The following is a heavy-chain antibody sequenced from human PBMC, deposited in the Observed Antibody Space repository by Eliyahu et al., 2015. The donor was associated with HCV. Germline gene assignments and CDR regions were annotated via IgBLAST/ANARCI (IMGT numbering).Heavy chain of an antibody. J-gene: IGHJ5*02. V-gene: IGHV4-34*01. CDR3: ARGLYCTNGVCLSADSRFDP. D-gene: IGHD2-8*01. Sequence: QVQLQQWGAGLLKPSETLSLTCAVYGGSFXGYYWSWIRQPPGKGLEWIGEINHSGSTNYNPSLKSRVTISVDTSKNQFSLKLSSVTAADTAVYYCARGLYCTNGVCLSADSRFDPWGQGTLVTVSS. CDR1: GGSFXGYY. CDR2: INHSGST.